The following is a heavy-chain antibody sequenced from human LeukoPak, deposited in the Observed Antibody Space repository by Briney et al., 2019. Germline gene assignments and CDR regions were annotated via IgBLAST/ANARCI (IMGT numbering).Heavy chain of an antibody. Sequence: GGSLRLSCAASGFTFSSYWMSWVRQAPGKGLEWVANIKQDGSEKYYVDSVKGRFTISRDNAQNSLHLQMNSLRAEDTAIYYCARVGYCSSTGCYRDYWGQGALVTVSS. CDR1: GFTFSSYW. J-gene: IGHJ4*02. D-gene: IGHD2-2*03. V-gene: IGHV3-7*01. CDR3: ARVGYCSSTGCYRDY. CDR2: IKQDGSEK.